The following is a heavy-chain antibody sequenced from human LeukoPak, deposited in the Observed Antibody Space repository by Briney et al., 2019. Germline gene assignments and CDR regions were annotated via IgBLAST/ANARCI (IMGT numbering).Heavy chain of an antibody. D-gene: IGHD5-18*01. CDR2: TNHSGST. V-gene: IGHV4-34*01. J-gene: IGHJ4*02. CDR3: ARGYPAAGYSYGFGRMYYFDY. CDR1: Y. Sequence: YWIGWIRQPPGKGLEWIGETNHSGSTNYNPSLKSRVTISVDTSKNQFSLKLSSVTAADTAVYYCARGYPAAGYSYGFGRMYYFDYWGQGTLVTVSS.